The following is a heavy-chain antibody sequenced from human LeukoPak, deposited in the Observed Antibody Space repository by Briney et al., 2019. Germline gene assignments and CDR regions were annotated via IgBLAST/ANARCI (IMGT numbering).Heavy chain of an antibody. CDR1: GGSISSGDYY. Sequence: ASQTLSLTCTVSGGSISSGDYYWSWIRQPPGKGLEWIGYIYYSGSTYYNPSLKSRVTMSVDKSKNQFSLELRSVTAADTAVFYCVRRRYNYGFDSWGQGTLVTVSS. CDR2: IYYSGST. J-gene: IGHJ4*02. CDR3: VRRRYNYGFDS. D-gene: IGHD5-18*01. V-gene: IGHV4-30-4*01.